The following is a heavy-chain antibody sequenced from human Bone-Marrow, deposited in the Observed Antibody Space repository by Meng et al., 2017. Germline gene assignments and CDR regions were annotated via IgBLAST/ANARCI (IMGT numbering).Heavy chain of an antibody. V-gene: IGHV4-4*02. CDR1: GGSISTSNW. D-gene: IGHD3-10*01. CDR3: ARSRVRGVILSHLEFFQD. J-gene: IGHJ1*01. CDR2: IYHRGNT. Sequence: QLQLQESGPGLVKPSGTLSRTCAVSGGSISTSNWWSWVRQPPGKGLEWIGEIYHRGNTNYNPSLKSRVTISVDKSKNQISLRLSSVTAADTAVYYCARSRVRGVILSHLEFFQDWGQGTLVTVSS.